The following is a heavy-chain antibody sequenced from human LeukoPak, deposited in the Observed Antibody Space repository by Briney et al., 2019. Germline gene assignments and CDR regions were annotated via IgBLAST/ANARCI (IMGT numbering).Heavy chain of an antibody. Sequence: PSETLSLTCTVSGGSIIGYYWSWIRQPAGKGLEWIGRIHGTGGTDYNPSLKSRVTMSVDTSKNQLSLKLTSVTAADTAVYYCAKDGSSWPFFDSWGQGTLVTVSS. V-gene: IGHV4-4*07. CDR2: IHGTGGT. J-gene: IGHJ4*02. CDR3: AKDGSSWPFFDS. CDR1: GGSIIGYY. D-gene: IGHD6-13*01.